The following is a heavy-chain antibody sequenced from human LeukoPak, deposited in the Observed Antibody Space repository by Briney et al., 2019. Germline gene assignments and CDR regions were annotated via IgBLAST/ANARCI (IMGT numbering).Heavy chain of an antibody. CDR3: ARGPSSRRGYFDY. Sequence: PSETLSLTCAVYGGSFSGYYWSWIRQPPGKGLEWIGEINHSGSTNYNPSLKSRVTISVDTSKNQFSLKLSSVTAAGTAVYYCARGPSSRRGYFDYWGQGTLVTVSS. D-gene: IGHD5-12*01. CDR2: INHSGST. V-gene: IGHV4-34*01. J-gene: IGHJ4*02. CDR1: GGSFSGYY.